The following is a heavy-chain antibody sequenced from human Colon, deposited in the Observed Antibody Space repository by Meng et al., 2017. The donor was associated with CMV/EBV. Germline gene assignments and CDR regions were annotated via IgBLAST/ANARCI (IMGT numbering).Heavy chain of an antibody. CDR2: ISWDGGST. CDR1: GFTFDDYA. D-gene: IGHD1-1*01. J-gene: IGHJ6*02. CDR3: AREDQLPSTHSYYNYGMDV. V-gene: IGHV3-43D*03. Sequence: GESLKISCAASGFTFDDYAMHWVRQAPGKGLEWVSLISWDGGSTYYADSVKGRFTISRDNAKNSIYLQIDSLRAEDTAVYYCAREDQLPSTHSYYNYGMDVWGQGTTVTVSS.